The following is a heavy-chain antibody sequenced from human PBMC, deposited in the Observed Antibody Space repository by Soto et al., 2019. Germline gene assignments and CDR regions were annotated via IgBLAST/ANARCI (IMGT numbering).Heavy chain of an antibody. Sequence: QVQLQESGPGLVKPSQTLSLTCTVSGGSISSGDYYWSWIRQPPGKGLEWIGYLYYSGSTYYNPSLKSRVPRSVDTSMIYFSLKLSSVTAADSAVYYCARAGRIAAAGPREDGAYYYYGMYVWGQGTHVTFAS. CDR1: GGSISSGDYY. CDR3: ARAGRIAAAGPREDGAYYYYGMYV. D-gene: IGHD6-13*01. V-gene: IGHV4-30-4*01. J-gene: IGHJ6*02. CDR2: LYYSGST.